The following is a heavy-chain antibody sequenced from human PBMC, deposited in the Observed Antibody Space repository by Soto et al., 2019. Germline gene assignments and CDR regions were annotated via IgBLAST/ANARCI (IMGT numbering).Heavy chain of an antibody. Sequence: GGSLRLSCAASGFTFSSYAMGWVRQAPGKGLEWVAAISGTGARTFFDASVKGRFTISGDNSRSTLYLQMNSLRAEDTAVYLCAKVDGNISERGYYFDSWGQGTVVTV. D-gene: IGHD5-12*01. CDR3: AKVDGNISERGYYFDS. CDR1: GFTFSSYA. V-gene: IGHV3-23*01. CDR2: ISGTGART. J-gene: IGHJ4*02.